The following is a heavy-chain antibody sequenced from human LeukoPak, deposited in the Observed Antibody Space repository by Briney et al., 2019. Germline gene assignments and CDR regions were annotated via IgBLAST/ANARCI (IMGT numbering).Heavy chain of an antibody. CDR3: ASDARHSEVGYFDY. J-gene: IGHJ4*02. V-gene: IGHV3-23*01. D-gene: IGHD6-6*01. Sequence: GGSLRLSCAASGFTFSSYAMSWVRQAPGKGLGWVSAISGSGGSTYYADSVKGRFTISRDNSKNTLYLQMNSLRAEDTAVYYCASDARHSEVGYFDYWGQGTLVTVSS. CDR2: ISGSGGST. CDR1: GFTFSSYA.